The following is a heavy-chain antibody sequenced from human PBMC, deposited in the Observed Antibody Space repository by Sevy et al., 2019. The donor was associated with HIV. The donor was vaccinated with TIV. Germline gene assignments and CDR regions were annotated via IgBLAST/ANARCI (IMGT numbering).Heavy chain of an antibody. V-gene: IGHV1-24*01. D-gene: IGHD3-22*01. CDR2: FDPEDDET. CDR1: GYTLTELS. Sequence: AAVKVSCKVSGYTLTELSMHWVGQAPGKGLEWMVTFDPEDDETIYAQKFQGRVTMTEDTSTDIAYMVLSSLRSEDTAVYYCATTKDYYDSSGYPFDYWGQGTLVTVSS. CDR3: ATTKDYYDSSGYPFDY. J-gene: IGHJ4*02.